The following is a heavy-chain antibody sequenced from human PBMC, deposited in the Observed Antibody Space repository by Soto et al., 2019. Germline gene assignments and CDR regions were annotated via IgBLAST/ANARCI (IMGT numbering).Heavy chain of an antibody. D-gene: IGHD3-3*01. CDR1: GYTLTSYD. V-gene: IGHV1-8*02. J-gene: IGHJ5*02. CDR2: MNPNSGNT. Sequence: ASVKVSCKASGYTLTSYDINWVRQATGQGLEWMGWMNPNSGNTGYAQKFQGRVTMTRNTSISTAYMELSSLRSEDTAVYYCARGVTSFGVVIWFAPWVQGTLVTVSS. CDR3: ARGVTSFGVVIWFAP.